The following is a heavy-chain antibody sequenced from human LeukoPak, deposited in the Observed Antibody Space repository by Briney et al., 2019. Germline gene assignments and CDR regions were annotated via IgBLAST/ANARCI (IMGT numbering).Heavy chain of an antibody. J-gene: IGHJ4*02. V-gene: IGHV3-7*01. CDR3: ARGPDFGDRLDYFDY. CDR1: VFPFSRHW. CDR2: IKQDASQ. D-gene: IGHD4-17*01. Sequence: GGSQRLSYAASVFPFSRHWMGWVRQAPGKGLEWVANIKQDASQYYVDSVRGRFIISRDNAKNSLSLQMNSLRLEDTAVYYCARGPDFGDRLDYFDYWGQGTLVTVSS.